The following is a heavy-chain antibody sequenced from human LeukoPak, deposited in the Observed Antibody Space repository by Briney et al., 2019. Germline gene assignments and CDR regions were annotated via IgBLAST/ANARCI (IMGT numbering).Heavy chain of an antibody. J-gene: IGHJ4*02. CDR1: GYTFTSYG. V-gene: IGHV1-18*01. D-gene: IGHD3-22*01. CDR3: ARGYDSSGYTALGY. Sequence: ASVKVSCKASGYTFTSYGISWVRQAPGQGLEWMGWISAYNGNTNYAQKFQGRVTMTRDTSTSTVYMELSSLRSEDTAVYYCARGYDSSGYTALGYWGQGTLVTVSS. CDR2: ISAYNGNT.